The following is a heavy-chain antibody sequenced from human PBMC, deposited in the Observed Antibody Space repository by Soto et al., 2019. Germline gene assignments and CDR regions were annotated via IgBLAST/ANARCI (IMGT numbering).Heavy chain of an antibody. V-gene: IGHV4-61*01. CDR3: ARGGGGGLFEH. CDR2: IFFTGAT. J-gene: IGHJ4*02. D-gene: IGHD2-21*01. Sequence: SETLSLTCIVSGDSVTFGHYYWSWIRQPPGKGLEWIGHIFFTGATNYSPSLKSRVTMSVDTSKSQFSLNLTSVTAADTAVYYCARGGGGGLFEHWGQGVLVTVSS. CDR1: GDSVTFGHYY.